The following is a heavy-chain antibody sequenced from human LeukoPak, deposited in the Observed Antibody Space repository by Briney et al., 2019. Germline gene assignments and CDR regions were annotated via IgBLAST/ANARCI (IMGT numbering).Heavy chain of an antibody. J-gene: IGHJ3*02. CDR2: ISGSGGST. V-gene: IGHV3-23*01. CDR3: AREWRGGYDSKGAFDI. D-gene: IGHD5-12*01. CDR1: GFTFSSYA. Sequence: PGGSLRLSCAASGFTFSSYAMSWVRQAPGKGLEWVSAISGSGGSTYYADSVKGRFTISRDNAKNSLYLQMNSLRAEDTAVYYCAREWRGGYDSKGAFDIWGQGTMVTVSS.